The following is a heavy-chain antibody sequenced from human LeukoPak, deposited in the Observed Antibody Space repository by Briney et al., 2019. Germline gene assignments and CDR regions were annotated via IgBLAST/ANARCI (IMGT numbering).Heavy chain of an antibody. D-gene: IGHD3-9*01. Sequence: SETLSLTCTVSGGSISSYYWSWIRRPPGEGLEWIGYIYYSGSTNYNPSLKSRVTISVDTSKNQFSLKLSSVTAADTAVYYCARGPWGGRYFDWLLLPYYYYGMDVWGQGTTVTVSS. CDR1: GGSISSYY. J-gene: IGHJ6*02. CDR3: ARGPWGGRYFDWLLLPYYYYGMDV. V-gene: IGHV4-59*01. CDR2: IYYSGST.